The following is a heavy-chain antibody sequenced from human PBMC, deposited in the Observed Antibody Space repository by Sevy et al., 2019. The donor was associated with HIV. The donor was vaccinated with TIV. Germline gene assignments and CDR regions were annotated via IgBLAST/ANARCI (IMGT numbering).Heavy chain of an antibody. CDR3: ARRYFDL. J-gene: IGHJ4*02. V-gene: IGHV3-7*03. CDR2: IRQDGNEI. Sequence: GGSLRLSCDASGFTFDMYWMQWVRQAPGKGLEWVANIRQDGNEIYYAASVRGRFTISRDNAKGSLYLQMNNLRVEDTTTYYCARRYFDLWGQGTLVTVSS. CDR1: GFTFDMYW.